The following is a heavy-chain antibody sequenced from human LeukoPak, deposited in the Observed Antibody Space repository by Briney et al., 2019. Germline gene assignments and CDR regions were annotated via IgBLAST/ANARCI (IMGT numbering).Heavy chain of an antibody. CDR2: TSSDLKAN. CDR3: ARKAQYNGHYPLDY. D-gene: IGHD1-7*01. J-gene: IGHJ4*02. CDR1: GFTFRNYV. Sequence: GGSLRLSCAASGFTFRNYVIHWVRQAPGKGPEWVAVTSSDLKANYYADSVKGRFTISRDSSKNTLFLQMNSLRAEDTALYFCARKAQYNGHYPLDYWGQGTLVTVSS. V-gene: IGHV3-30*03.